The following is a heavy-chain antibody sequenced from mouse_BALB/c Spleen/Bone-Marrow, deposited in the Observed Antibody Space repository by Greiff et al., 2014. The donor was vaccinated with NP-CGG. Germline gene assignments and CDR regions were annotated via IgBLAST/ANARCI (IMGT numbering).Heavy chain of an antibody. CDR2: ISSGSSTI. CDR3: ARARSTMITTGTLDY. D-gene: IGHD2-4*01. V-gene: IGHV5-17*02. CDR1: GFTFSSSG. Sequence: EVMLVESGGGLVQPGGSRKLSCAASGFTFSSSGMHWVRQAPEKGLEWVAYISSGSSTIYYADTLKGRFTISRDNPKNTLFLQMTSLRSEDTAMYYCARARSTMITTGTLDYWGQGTSVTVSS. J-gene: IGHJ4*01.